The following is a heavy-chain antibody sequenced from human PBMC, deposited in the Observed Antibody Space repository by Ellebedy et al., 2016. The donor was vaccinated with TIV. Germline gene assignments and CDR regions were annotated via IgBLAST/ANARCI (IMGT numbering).Heavy chain of an antibody. CDR3: ARVVIGLDL. CDR1: GDTFTSYY. J-gene: IGHJ5*02. Sequence: ASVKVSXXASGDTFTSYYMIWVRQAPGQGLEWMGWINSSGGTNYAQKFQGRVTMTRDTSISTAYMELSRLRSDDTAVYYCARVVIGLDLWGQGTLVTVSS. D-gene: IGHD2-2*01. V-gene: IGHV1-2*02. CDR2: INSSGGT.